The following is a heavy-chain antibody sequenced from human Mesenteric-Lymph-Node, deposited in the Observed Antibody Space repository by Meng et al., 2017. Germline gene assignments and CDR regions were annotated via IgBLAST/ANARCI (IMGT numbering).Heavy chain of an antibody. V-gene: IGHV3-33*01. J-gene: IGHJ6*02. CDR2: IWYDGSNK. CDR3: ARDGGKSSHYYYYYGMDV. Sequence: GGSLRLSCAASGFTFSSYGMHWVRQAPGKGLEWVAVIWYDGSNKYYADSVKGRFTISRDNSKNTLYLQMNSLRAEDTAVYYCARDGGKSSHYYYYYGMDVWGQGNPGHRLL. CDR1: GFTFSSYG. D-gene: IGHD3-3*01.